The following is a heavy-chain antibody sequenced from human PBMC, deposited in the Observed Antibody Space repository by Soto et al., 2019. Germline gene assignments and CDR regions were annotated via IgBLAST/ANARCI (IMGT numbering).Heavy chain of an antibody. Sequence: PGESLKISCKGSGYSFTSYWISWVRQMPGKGLEWMGRIDPSDSYTNYSPSFQGHATISAVKSISTAYLQWSSLKASDTAMYYCARHLMVATARSGMDVWGQGTTVTVSS. D-gene: IGHD5-12*01. CDR2: IDPSDSYT. V-gene: IGHV5-10-1*01. J-gene: IGHJ6*02. CDR1: GYSFTSYW. CDR3: ARHLMVATARSGMDV.